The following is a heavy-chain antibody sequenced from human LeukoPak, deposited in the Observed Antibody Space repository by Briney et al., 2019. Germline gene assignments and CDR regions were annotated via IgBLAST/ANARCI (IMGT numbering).Heavy chain of an antibody. V-gene: IGHV1-69*04. Sequence: SVKVSCKASGGTFSSYAISWVRQAPGQGLEWMGRIIPILGIANYAQKFQGRVTITADKSTRTAYMELSSLRSEDTAVYYCATPYCSSTSCYEVFFDYWGQGTLVTVSS. CDR3: ATPYCSSTSCYEVFFDY. CDR2: IIPILGIA. D-gene: IGHD2-2*01. CDR1: GGTFSSYA. J-gene: IGHJ4*02.